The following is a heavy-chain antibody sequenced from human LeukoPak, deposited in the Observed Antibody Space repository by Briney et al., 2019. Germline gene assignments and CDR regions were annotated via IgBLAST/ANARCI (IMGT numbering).Heavy chain of an antibody. D-gene: IGHD2-15*01. J-gene: IGHJ5*02. Sequence: SVKVSCKASGGTFSSYAISWVRQAPGQGLEWMGRIIPIFGTANYAQKFQGRVTITTDESTSTAYMELSSLRSEDTGVYYCARASCSGGSCYSPLWFDPWGRGTPVTVSS. V-gene: IGHV1-69*05. CDR3: ARASCSGGSCYSPLWFDP. CDR1: GGTFSSYA. CDR2: IIPIFGTA.